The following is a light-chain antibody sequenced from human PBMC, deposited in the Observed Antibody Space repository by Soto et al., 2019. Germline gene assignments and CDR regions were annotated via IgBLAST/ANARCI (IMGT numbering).Light chain of an antibody. V-gene: IGKV3-11*01. J-gene: IGKJ4*01. CDR1: QSVDIY. CDR3: QQRKYWPPLT. CDR2: DAS. Sequence: VLTQSPATLSLSPGERATLSCRASQSVDIYLAWYQQQPGRAPRLLIYDASNRATGIPARFSGSGSGTDFTLTISSLEPEDFAVYYCQQRKYWPPLTFGGGTRVQIK.